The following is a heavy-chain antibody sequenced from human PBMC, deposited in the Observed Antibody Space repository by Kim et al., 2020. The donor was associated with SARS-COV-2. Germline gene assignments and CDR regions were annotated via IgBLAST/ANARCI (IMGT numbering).Heavy chain of an antibody. D-gene: IGHD1-26*01. J-gene: IGHJ4*02. Sequence: ASVKVSCKASGYTFTNYHIHWVRQAPGQGLEWLGIINCGRGNTRQAQNLQGRVTVTRDTSANTVYMELTNLKSEDTAIYYCAREVGSGVGATNYWGQGTLVTVSS. CDR1: GYTFTNYH. CDR2: INCGRGNT. CDR3: AREVGSGVGATNY. V-gene: IGHV1-46*04.